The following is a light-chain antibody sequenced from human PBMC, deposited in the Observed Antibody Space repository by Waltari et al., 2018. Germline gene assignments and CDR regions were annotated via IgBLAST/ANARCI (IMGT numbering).Light chain of an antibody. CDR2: ATS. Sequence: PMSQSPSSLSASVGNRVTITCRASQSISSYLDWYQQKPGKAPKLLIYATSSLQSGVPSRFSGSGSGTDFTLTISSLQPEDFATYYCQQSYSTPFTFGPGTKVDIK. CDR3: QQSYSTPFT. V-gene: IGKV1-39*01. J-gene: IGKJ3*01. CDR1: QSISSY.